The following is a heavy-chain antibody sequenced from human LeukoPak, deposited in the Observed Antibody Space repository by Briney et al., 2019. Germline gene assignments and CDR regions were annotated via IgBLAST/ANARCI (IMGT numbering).Heavy chain of an antibody. CDR2: INPNSGGT. D-gene: IGHD3-3*01. J-gene: IGHJ4*02. CDR3: ARAGSLFLEWLLYLFDY. Sequence: ASVKVSCKASGYTFTVYYMRWVRQAPGQGLEWMGWINPNSGGTNYAQKFQGRVTMTRDTSISTACMELSRLRSDDTAVYHCARAGSLFLEWLLYLFDYWGQGTLVTVSS. V-gene: IGHV1-2*02. CDR1: GYTFTVYY.